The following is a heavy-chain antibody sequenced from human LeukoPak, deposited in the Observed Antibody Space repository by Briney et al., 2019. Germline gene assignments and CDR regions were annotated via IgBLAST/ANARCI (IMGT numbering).Heavy chain of an antibody. CDR2: FDPEDGET. CDR3: ATDNYYGSGRQFDY. Sequence: ASVKVSCKVSGYTLTELSMHWVRQAPGKGLEWMGGFDPEDGETIYAQKFRGRVTMTEDTSTDTAYMELSSLRSEDTAVYYCATDNYYGSGRQFDYWGQGTLVTVSS. J-gene: IGHJ4*02. V-gene: IGHV1-24*01. CDR1: GYTLTELS. D-gene: IGHD3-10*01.